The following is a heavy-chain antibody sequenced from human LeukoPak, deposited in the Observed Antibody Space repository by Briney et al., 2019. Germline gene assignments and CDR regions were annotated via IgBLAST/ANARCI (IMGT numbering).Heavy chain of an antibody. Sequence: PSETLSLTCNVSGGSLSGHYWSWIRQPPGKGLEWIGYIYYSGNTDYNPSLRSRVTISVDPFKNQFSLRLSSVTAADTAVYYCARHYSETVGLDWYFDLWGRGTLVTVSS. J-gene: IGHJ2*01. V-gene: IGHV4-59*08. CDR1: GGSLSGHY. D-gene: IGHD1-26*01. CDR2: IYYSGNT. CDR3: ARHYSETVGLDWYFDL.